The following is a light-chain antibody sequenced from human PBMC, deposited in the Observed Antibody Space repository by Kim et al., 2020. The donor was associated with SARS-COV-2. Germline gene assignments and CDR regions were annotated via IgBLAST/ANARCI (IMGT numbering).Light chain of an antibody. CDR3: QKYKIWPPGT. J-gene: IGKJ1*01. CDR2: GAS. Sequence: EIVMTQSPATLSVSPGERATLSCRASQSVSSNLAWYQQKPGQAPRLLIYGASTRATGIPARFSGSGSGTEFTLTISSLQSEDFAVYYCQKYKIWPPGTFGQGTKVDIK. CDR1: QSVSSN. V-gene: IGKV3-15*01.